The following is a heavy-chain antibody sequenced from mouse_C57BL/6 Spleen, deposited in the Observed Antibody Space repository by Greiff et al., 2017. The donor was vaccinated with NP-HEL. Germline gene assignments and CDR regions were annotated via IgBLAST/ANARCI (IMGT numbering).Heavy chain of an antibody. CDR1: GYAFSSYW. J-gene: IGHJ3*01. CDR2: IYPGDGDT. V-gene: IGHV1-80*01. Sequence: VQLQQSGAELVKPGASVKISCKASGYAFSSYWMNWVKQRPGKGLEWIGQIYPGDGDTNYNGKFKGKATLTADKSSSTAYMQLSSLTSEDSAVYFCARGDYDGSSYGAYWGQGTLVTVSA. CDR3: ARGDYDGSSYGAY. D-gene: IGHD1-1*01.